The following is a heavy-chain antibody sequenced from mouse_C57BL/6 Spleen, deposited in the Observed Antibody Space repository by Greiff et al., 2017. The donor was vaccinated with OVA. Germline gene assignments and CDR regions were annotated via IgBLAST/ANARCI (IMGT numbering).Heavy chain of an antibody. Sequence: EVKLVESGGGLVKPGGSLKLSCAASGFTFSDYGMHWVRQAPEKGLEWVAYISSGSSTIYYADTVQGRFTISRDNAKNTLFLQMTSLRSEDTAMYYCARRELFDYWGQGTTLTVSS. CDR1: GFTFSDYG. CDR2: ISSGSSTI. J-gene: IGHJ2*01. CDR3: ARRELFDY. V-gene: IGHV5-17*01.